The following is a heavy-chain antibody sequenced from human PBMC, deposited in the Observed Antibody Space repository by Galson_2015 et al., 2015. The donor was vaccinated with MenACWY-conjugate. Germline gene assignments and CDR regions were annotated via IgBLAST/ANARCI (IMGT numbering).Heavy chain of an antibody. CDR1: GDTFNTDA. CDR3: VRGPYGSGNRRWNPDYFYYLDR. Sequence: SVKVSCKASGDTFNTDAISWVRQAPGQGLEWMGGVIPIYHISHYAQNWQGRVTITADDSTTTAYMELSSLRSEDTAVYFCVRGPYGSGNRRWNPDYFYYLDRWGTGTTVTVSS. J-gene: IGHJ6*03. D-gene: IGHD3-10*01. CDR2: VIPIYHIS. V-gene: IGHV1-69*13.